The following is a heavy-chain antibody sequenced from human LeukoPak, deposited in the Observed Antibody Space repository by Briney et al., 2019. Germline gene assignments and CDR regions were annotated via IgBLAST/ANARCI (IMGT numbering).Heavy chain of an antibody. CDR2: ISYSGNT. J-gene: IGHJ4*02. V-gene: IGHV4-39*01. CDR3: ARLTDF. Sequence: TSETLPLTCTVSGGSLIISNYYWGWIRQSPGKGLECIGKISYSGNTYYNPSLRSRVHMSVDTSKNQFSLTLSSVTAADTAVYYCARLTDFWGQGILVTVSS. CDR1: GGSLIISNYY.